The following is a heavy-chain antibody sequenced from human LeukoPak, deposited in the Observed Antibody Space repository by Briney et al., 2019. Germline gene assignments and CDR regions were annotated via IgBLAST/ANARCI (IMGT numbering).Heavy chain of an antibody. D-gene: IGHD6-19*01. CDR3: ARLARGWSGIFDV. V-gene: IGHV5-51*01. CDR2: IYARDHDT. J-gene: IGHJ3*01. Sequence: GESLKISCKGSGCSFTGYWIAWVRQVPGKDLEWMGIIYARDHDTRYSPSFQGGQVTISADKSFTSVYLQWSSLQSSDTAMYYCARLARGWSGIFDVWGQGTMVTVS. CDR1: GCSFTGYW.